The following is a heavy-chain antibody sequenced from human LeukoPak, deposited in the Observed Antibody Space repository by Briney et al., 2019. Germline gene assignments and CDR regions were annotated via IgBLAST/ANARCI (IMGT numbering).Heavy chain of an antibody. CDR2: IKSKTDGGTT. V-gene: IGHV3-15*01. D-gene: IGHD1-26*01. Sequence: PGGSLRLSCAASGFTFSNAWMSWVRQAPGKGLEWVGRIKSKTDGGTTDYAAPVKGRFTISRDDSKNTLYLQMNSLKTEDTAVYYCTTALRWEPGQHGNYWGQGTLVTVSS. J-gene: IGHJ4*02. CDR3: TTALRWEPGQHGNY. CDR1: GFTFSNAW.